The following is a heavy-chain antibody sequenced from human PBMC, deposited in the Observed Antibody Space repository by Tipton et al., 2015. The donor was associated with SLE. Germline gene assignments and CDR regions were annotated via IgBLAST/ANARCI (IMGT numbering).Heavy chain of an antibody. CDR3: AGSFDF. CDR1: GGSISSHY. Sequence: GLVKPSETLSLTCTVSGGSISSHYWSWVRQAPGKGLEWVSYINGSGHPIYYADSVRGRFTITRDNAKNSLYLQMNSLRAEDTALYFCAGSFDFWGQGTMVTVSS. CDR2: INGSGHPI. V-gene: IGHV3-11*04. J-gene: IGHJ3*01. D-gene: IGHD1-26*01.